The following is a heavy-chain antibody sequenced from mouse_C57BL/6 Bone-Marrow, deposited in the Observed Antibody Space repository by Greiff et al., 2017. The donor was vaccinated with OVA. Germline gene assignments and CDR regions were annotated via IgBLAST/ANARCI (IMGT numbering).Heavy chain of an antibody. CDR3: ALTGGAKGFAD. Sequence: QVQLKESGPELVKPGASVKISCKASGYAFSSSWMNWVKQRPGKGLEWIGRIYPGDGDTNYNGKFKGKATLTADKSSSTAYMQLSSLTSEDSAVYFCALTGGAKGFADWGKGTLVTVSA. J-gene: IGHJ3*01. V-gene: IGHV1-82*01. CDR2: IYPGDGDT. D-gene: IGHD1-1*01. CDR1: GYAFSSSW.